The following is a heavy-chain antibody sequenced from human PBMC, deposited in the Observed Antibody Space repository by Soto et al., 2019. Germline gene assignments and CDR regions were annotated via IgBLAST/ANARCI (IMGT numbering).Heavy chain of an antibody. Sequence: QVQLVESGGGVVQPGRSLRLSCAASGFTFTPYGMHWVRQVPGQGPEWVAVISYEGTIKHYADSVKGRFTISRDNSNNTRDLEMHSLRTEDTALYYCAKDGAWQAGRYVYGMDVWGQGTTVTVSS. V-gene: IGHV3-30*18. CDR3: AKDGAWQAGRYVYGMDV. J-gene: IGHJ6*02. CDR2: ISYEGTIK. CDR1: GFTFTPYG. D-gene: IGHD1-1*01.